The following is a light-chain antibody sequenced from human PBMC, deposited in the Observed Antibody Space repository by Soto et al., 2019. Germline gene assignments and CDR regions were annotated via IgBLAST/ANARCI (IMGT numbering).Light chain of an antibody. CDR3: CSYAGSTTIVV. Sequence: QSVLTQPASVSGSPGQSITISCSGTSIDVGNYNLVSWYQQHPGKAPKVMIYEVTKRPSGVSNRFSGSKSGNTASLTISGLQAEDEADYYCCSYAGSTTIVVFGGGTKVTVL. CDR1: SIDVGNYNL. CDR2: EVT. V-gene: IGLV2-23*02. J-gene: IGLJ2*01.